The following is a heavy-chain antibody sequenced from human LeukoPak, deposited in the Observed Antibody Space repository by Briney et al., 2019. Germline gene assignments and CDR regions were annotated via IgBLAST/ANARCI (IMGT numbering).Heavy chain of an antibody. D-gene: IGHD2-2*02. CDR1: GFTFSSYA. J-gene: IGHJ4*02. CDR3: AKTLVDRRYCSSTSCYTGLDY. CDR2: ISGSGGST. Sequence: GGSLRLSCAASGFTFSSYAMSWVRQAPGKRLEWVSAISGSGGSTYYADSVKGRFTISRDNSKNTLYLQMNSLRAEDTAVYYCAKTLVDRRYCSSTSCYTGLDYWGQGTLVTVYS. V-gene: IGHV3-23*01.